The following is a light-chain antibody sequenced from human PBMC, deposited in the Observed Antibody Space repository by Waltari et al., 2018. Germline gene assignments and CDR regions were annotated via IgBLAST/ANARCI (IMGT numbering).Light chain of an antibody. CDR2: AAS. J-gene: IGKJ1*01. CDR1: QTINTF. Sequence: DIQLTQSPSSLSAFVGDRVTIPYRVSQTINTFLNWYQEKLGKAPKLLIYAASSLQTGVPARFSGSGSGKEFTFTISSLLPEDFATYYCQQRYSIFWTFGQGTKVEIK. CDR3: QQRYSIFWT. V-gene: IGKV1-39*01.